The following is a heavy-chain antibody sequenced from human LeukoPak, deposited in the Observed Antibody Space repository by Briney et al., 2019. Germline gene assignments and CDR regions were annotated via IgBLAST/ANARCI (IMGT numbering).Heavy chain of an antibody. Sequence: ASVKVSCKASGYTFTGYYMHWVRQAPGQGLEWMGWINPNSGGTNYAQKFQGRVTMTRDTSISTAYMELSRLRSDDTAVYYCARDSILTGYYPNPNAFDIWGQGTMVTVSS. D-gene: IGHD3-9*01. CDR2: INPNSGGT. CDR1: GYTFTGYY. V-gene: IGHV1-2*02. CDR3: ARDSILTGYYPNPNAFDI. J-gene: IGHJ3*02.